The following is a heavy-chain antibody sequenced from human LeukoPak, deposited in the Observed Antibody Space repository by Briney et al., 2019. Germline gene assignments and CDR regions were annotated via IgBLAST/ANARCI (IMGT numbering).Heavy chain of an antibody. D-gene: IGHD6-19*01. CDR1: GFTFSSYA. J-gene: IGHJ4*02. CDR3: AKDSYSSGWRY. Sequence: GGSLRLSCAASGFTFSSYAMSWVRQAPGKGLEWVSAISGSGGSTYYADSVKGRFTISRDNSKNTLYPQMNSLRAEDTAVYYCAKDSYSSGWRYWGQGTLVTVSS. V-gene: IGHV3-23*01. CDR2: ISGSGGST.